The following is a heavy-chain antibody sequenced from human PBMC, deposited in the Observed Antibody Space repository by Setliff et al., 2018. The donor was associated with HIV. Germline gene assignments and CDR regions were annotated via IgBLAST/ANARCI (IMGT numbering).Heavy chain of an antibody. J-gene: IGHJ4*02. CDR1: RDSIRNGAYY. V-gene: IGHV4-39*07. CDR2: IYYSGSA. Sequence: SETLSLTCTVSRDSIRNGAYYWGWIRQPPGKGLEWIGSIYYSGSAYYNPSFKSRVTLSVDTSENQFSLKLKSVTAADTAIYFCARGKGGLVGPAEFDYWGPGTLVTVSS. D-gene: IGHD1-26*01. CDR3: ARGKGGLVGPAEFDY.